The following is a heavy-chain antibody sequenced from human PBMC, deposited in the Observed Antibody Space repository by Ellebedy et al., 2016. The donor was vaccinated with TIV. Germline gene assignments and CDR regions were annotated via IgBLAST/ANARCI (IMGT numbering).Heavy chain of an antibody. CDR2: IKQDASEK. D-gene: IGHD6-19*01. V-gene: IGHV3-7*01. CDR3: AVGFSSGY. J-gene: IGHJ4*02. CDR1: GFIFSDYW. Sequence: PGGSLRLSCEGSGFIFSDYWIDWVRQAPGKGLEWVADIKQDASEKYYVGSVRGRFTISRDNAKNSLYLQMNSLRDEDTAVYYCAVGFSSGYWGQGTLVTVSS.